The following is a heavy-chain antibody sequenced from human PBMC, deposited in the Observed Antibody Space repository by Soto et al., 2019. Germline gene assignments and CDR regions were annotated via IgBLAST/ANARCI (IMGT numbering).Heavy chain of an antibody. J-gene: IGHJ4*02. Sequence: QVQLVQSGAEVKKPGAPVRVYCKSSGYTFINYGFSWVRQAPGQRLEWMGWISAYNCETRYVQHLQEHLTLTRDTSTSTADRELRSLRADDTSVYFCAREAGSGSYYPGNYWGQRTLVTVSS. D-gene: IGHD1-26*01. V-gene: IGHV1-18*04. CDR1: GYTFINYG. CDR3: AREAGSGSYYPGNY. CDR2: ISAYNCET.